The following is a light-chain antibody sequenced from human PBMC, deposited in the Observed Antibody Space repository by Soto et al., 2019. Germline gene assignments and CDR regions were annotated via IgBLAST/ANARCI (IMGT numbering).Light chain of an antibody. CDR3: QESYSTHAGM. CDR2: DAS. J-gene: IGKJ1*01. Sequence: IQMTQSPSTLPASVGDRVTITCRASQSISSCLAWYQPTPGKAPKLXIYDASSLESGVPSRFSGSGSGTDLTLTIRSLQPPDFATYYCQESYSTHAGMFGQGTKVDIK. CDR1: QSISSC. V-gene: IGKV1-5*01.